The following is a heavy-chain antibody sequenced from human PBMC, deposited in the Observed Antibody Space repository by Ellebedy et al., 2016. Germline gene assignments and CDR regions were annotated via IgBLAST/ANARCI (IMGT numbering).Heavy chain of an antibody. V-gene: IGHV3-21*06. D-gene: IGHD4-11*01. CDR3: AKAGLPYYFQS. J-gene: IGHJ4*02. Sequence: GGSLRLSCAASGFTFSSYSMNWVRQAPGKGLEWVSSITSSGNYIYYADSVKGRFTISRDNTNNSVFLQMNSLRAKDAAVYYCAKAGLPYYFQSWGQGTLVTVSS. CDR2: ITSSGNYI. CDR1: GFTFSSYS.